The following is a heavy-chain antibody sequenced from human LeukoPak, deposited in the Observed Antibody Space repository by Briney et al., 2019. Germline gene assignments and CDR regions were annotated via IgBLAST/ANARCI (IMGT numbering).Heavy chain of an antibody. J-gene: IGHJ5*02. D-gene: IGHD5/OR15-5a*01. Sequence: SETLSLTCTVSGGSISSNTYYWGWIRRPPGKGPEWIVNIHYSGSTYYNPSLKSRVTISVDTSKYQFSLNLSSLTAADTAVYYCATSDTVSTYNWFDPWGQGTLVTVSS. CDR2: IHYSGST. V-gene: IGHV4-39*01. CDR1: GGSISSNTYY. CDR3: ATSDTVSTYNWFDP.